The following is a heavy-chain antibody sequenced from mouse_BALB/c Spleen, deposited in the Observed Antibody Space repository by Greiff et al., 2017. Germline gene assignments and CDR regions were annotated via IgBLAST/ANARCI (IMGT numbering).Heavy chain of an antibody. D-gene: IGHD2-1*01. Sequence: QVQLKQPGAELVRPGASVKLSCKASGYTFTSYWINWVKQRPGQGLEWIGNIYPSDSYTNYNQKFKDKATLTVDKSSSTAYMQLSSPTSEDSAVYYCTIYGTYWYFDVWGAGTTVTVSS. CDR1: GYTFTSYW. CDR3: TIYGTYWYFDV. CDR2: IYPSDSYT. V-gene: IGHV1-69*02. J-gene: IGHJ1*01.